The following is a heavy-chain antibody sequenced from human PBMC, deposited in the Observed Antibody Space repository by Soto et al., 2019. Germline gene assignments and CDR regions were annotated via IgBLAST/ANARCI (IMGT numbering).Heavy chain of an antibody. J-gene: IGHJ3*02. Sequence: QFQLVQSGAEVKKPGASVKVSCKASGYSFTNYGISWVRQAPGQGLDWLGWIGAYNGDTNYAQNLQGRVTMTTDTYTSTAYMELRSLRSDDTAVYYCARDRGYDPDTFDIWGQGTMLTVSS. CDR2: IGAYNGDT. CDR3: ARDRGYDPDTFDI. D-gene: IGHD3-10*01. V-gene: IGHV1-18*01. CDR1: GYSFTNYG.